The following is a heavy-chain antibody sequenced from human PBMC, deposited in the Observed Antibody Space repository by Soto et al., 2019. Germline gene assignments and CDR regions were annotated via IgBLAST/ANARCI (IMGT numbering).Heavy chain of an antibody. V-gene: IGHV3-23*01. J-gene: IGHJ3*02. CDR1: GFTFSSYA. Sequence: EVQLLESGGGLVQPGGSLRLSCAASGFTFSSYAMSWVRQAPGKGLEWVSAISGSGGSTYYADSVKGRFTISRDNSKNTLYLQMNSLGAEDTAVYYCAKDSGSLRYFDWYDAFDIWGQGTMVTVSS. CDR2: ISGSGGST. D-gene: IGHD3-9*01. CDR3: AKDSGSLRYFDWYDAFDI.